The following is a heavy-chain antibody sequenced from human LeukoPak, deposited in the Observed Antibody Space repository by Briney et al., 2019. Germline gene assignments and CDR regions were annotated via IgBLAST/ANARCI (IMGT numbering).Heavy chain of an antibody. V-gene: IGHV1-2*02. J-gene: IGHJ4*02. Sequence: GASVKASCKASGYSFNDYYIHWVRQAPGQGLEWMGWISPNSGGTNYAQNFQGRVTMTRDTSITTAYMELRGLTSDDTALYYCARNYGGTSKYFDYWGQGTLVTVSS. CDR2: ISPNSGGT. CDR1: GYSFNDYY. CDR3: ARNYGGTSKYFDY. D-gene: IGHD4-23*01.